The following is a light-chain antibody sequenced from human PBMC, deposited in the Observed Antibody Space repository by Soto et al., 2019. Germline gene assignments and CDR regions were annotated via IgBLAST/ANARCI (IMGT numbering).Light chain of an antibody. CDR2: KAS. CDR1: QTISTW. V-gene: IGKV1-5*03. CDR3: QRYSTYSRT. J-gene: IGKJ2*02. Sequence: DIQMTQSPSTLSASVGDGVTITCRASQTISTWLAWYQHKPGTAPKLLIYKASSLEAGVPSRFSGSGSGTEFTLTISSLQPDDFATYYCQRYSTYSRTFGQGTKVETK.